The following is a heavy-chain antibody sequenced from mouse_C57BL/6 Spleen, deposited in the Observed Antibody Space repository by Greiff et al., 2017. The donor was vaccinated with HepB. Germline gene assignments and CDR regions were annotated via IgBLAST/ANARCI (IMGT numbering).Heavy chain of an antibody. D-gene: IGHD2-1*01. Sequence: VQLQQSGAELVRPGASVKLSCTASGFNIKDDYMHWVKQRPEQGLEWIGWIDPENGDTEYASKFQGKATITADTSSNTAYLQLSSLTSEDTAVYYCTSYGNYSVSAYWGQGTLFTVSP. J-gene: IGHJ3*01. CDR1: GFNIKDDY. CDR3: TSYGNYSVSAY. V-gene: IGHV14-4*01. CDR2: IDPENGDT.